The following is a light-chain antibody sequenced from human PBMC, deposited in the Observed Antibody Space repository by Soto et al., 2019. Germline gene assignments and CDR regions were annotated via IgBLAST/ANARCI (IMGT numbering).Light chain of an antibody. V-gene: IGKV1-9*01. J-gene: IGKJ4*01. CDR1: QGISSY. CDR3: QQLNSYPALT. Sequence: DIQLTQSPSFLSASVGDRVTITCRASQGISSYLDWYQQKPGKAPKLLIYAASTLQSGVPSRFSGSGSGTEFTLTISSRQPEDFATYYCQQLNSYPALTFGGGTKVEIK. CDR2: AAS.